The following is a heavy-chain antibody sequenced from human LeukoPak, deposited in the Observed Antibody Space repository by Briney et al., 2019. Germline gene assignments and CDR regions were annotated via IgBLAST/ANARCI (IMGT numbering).Heavy chain of an antibody. V-gene: IGHV3-11*01. D-gene: IGHD3-22*01. CDR2: ISSSCSTI. CDR1: GFTFSDYY. Sequence: GGSLRLSCAASGFTFSDYYMSWIRQAPGKGLEWVSYISSSCSTIYYADSVKGRFTISRDNAKNSLYLQMHSLRAQDTAVYYCARVQPHYYDSSGYPPDYWGQGPLVTVSS. CDR3: ARVQPHYYDSSGYPPDY. J-gene: IGHJ4*02.